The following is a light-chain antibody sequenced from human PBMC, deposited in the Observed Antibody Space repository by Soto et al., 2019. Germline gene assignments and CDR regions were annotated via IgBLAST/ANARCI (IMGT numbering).Light chain of an antibody. CDR1: SSDVGGYNY. CDR3: CSYAGSFTVV. J-gene: IGLJ2*01. CDR2: DVS. V-gene: IGLV2-11*01. Sequence: QSVLTQPRSVSGSPGQSVTISCTGTSSDVGGYNYVSWYQQHPGKAPKLMIYDVSKRPSGVPDRFSGSKSGNTASLTISGLQADDEADYYCCSYAGSFTVVFGGGTQLTVL.